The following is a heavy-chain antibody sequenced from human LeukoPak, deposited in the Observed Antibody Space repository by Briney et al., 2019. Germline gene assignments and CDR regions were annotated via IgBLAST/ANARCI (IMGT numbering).Heavy chain of an antibody. D-gene: IGHD3-10*01. J-gene: IGHJ3*02. CDR2: ISYDGSNK. Sequence: GRSLRLSCAASGFTFSSYAMHWVRQAPGKGLEWVAVISYDGSNKYYADSMKGRFTISRDNSKNTLYLQMNSLRAEDTAVYYCARERWFGEADEVGTFDIWGQGTMVTVSS. CDR1: GFTFSSYA. V-gene: IGHV3-30*04. CDR3: ARERWFGEADEVGTFDI.